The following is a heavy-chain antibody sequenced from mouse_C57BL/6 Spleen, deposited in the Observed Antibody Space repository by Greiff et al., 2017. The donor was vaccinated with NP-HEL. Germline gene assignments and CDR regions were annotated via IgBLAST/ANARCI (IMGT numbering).Heavy chain of an antibody. CDR3: ARDAIDSSGRRFAY. D-gene: IGHD3-2*02. J-gene: IGHJ3*01. V-gene: IGHV5-4*01. CDR2: ISDGGSYT. CDR1: GFTFSSYA. Sequence: EVKLVESGGGLVKPGGSLKLSCAASGFTFSSYAMSWVRQTPEKRLEWVATISDGGSYTYYPDNVKGRFTIARDNAKNNLYLQMSHLKSEDTAMYYCARDAIDSSGRRFAYWGQGTLVTVSA.